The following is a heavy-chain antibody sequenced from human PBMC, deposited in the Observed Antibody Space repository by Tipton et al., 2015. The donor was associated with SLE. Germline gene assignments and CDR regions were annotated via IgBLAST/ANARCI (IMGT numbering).Heavy chain of an antibody. D-gene: IGHD6-19*01. CDR1: GFTFSNYW. CDR3: VRDSSDFY. CDR2: ISADGSRI. V-gene: IGHV3-74*01. J-gene: IGHJ4*02. Sequence: SLRLSCAASGFTFSNYWMHWVRQAPGKGLVSVSRISADGSRIDYADSVKGRFTISRDNAKNTLFLQMNSLRAEDTAVYYCVRDSSDFYWGQGALVTVSS.